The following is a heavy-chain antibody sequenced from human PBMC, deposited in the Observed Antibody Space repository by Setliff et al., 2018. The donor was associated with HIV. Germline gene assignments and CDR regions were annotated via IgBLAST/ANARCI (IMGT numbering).Heavy chain of an antibody. D-gene: IGHD3-22*01. CDR1: GGTFSASA. J-gene: IGHJ3*02. CDR2: IIPFFGSA. V-gene: IGHV1-69*13. Sequence: GASVKVSCKASGGTFSASAISWMRQAPGQGLEWMGGIIPFFGSANYAQKFQGRLTITADASSSTAYMDLSSLTSEDTAVYYCARRHFYDSSGQVWAFDIWGQGTMVT. CDR3: ARRHFYDSSGQVWAFDI.